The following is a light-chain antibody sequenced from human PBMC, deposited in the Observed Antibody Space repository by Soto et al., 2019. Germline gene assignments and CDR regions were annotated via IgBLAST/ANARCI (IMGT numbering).Light chain of an antibody. V-gene: IGLV4-60*02. CDR3: ETWDSNTRV. CDR1: SGHSSYI. CDR2: LEGSGSN. Sequence: QPVLTQSSSASASLGSSVKLTCTLSSGHSSYIIAWHQQQPGKAPRYLMKLEGSGSNNKGSGVPDRFSGSSSGADRYLTISDLSFEDEADYYCETWDSNTRVFGGGTKLTVL. J-gene: IGLJ2*01.